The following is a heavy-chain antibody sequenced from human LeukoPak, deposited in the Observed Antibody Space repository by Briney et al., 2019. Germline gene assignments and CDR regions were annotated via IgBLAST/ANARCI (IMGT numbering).Heavy chain of an antibody. J-gene: IGHJ4*02. CDR2: ISAYNGNT. D-gene: IGHD3-22*01. CDR1: GYTFTSYG. V-gene: IGHV1-18*01. Sequence: ASVKVSCKASGYTFTSYGISWVRQAPGQGLEWVGWISAYNGNTNCAQKLQGRVTMTTDTSTSTAYMELRSLRSDDTAVYYCARDGLADYYDSSGYYNYWGQGTLVTVSS. CDR3: ARDGLADYYDSSGYYNY.